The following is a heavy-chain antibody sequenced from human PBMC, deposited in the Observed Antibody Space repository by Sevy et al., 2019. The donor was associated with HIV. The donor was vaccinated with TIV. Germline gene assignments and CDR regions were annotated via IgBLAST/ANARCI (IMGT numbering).Heavy chain of an antibody. J-gene: IGHJ5*02. CDR1: GFTFSSYA. CDR3: ARSRGGSWANWFDP. Sequence: GGSLRLSCAASGFTFSSYAMHWVRQAPGKGLEWVAVISYDGSNKYYADSVKGRFTISRDNSKNTLYLQMNSLRAEDTAVYYCARSRGGSWANWFDPWGQGTLVTVSS. D-gene: IGHD6-13*01. CDR2: ISYDGSNK. V-gene: IGHV3-30-3*01.